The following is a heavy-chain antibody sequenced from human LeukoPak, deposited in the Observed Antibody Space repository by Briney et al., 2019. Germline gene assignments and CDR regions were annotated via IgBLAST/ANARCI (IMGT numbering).Heavy chain of an antibody. CDR3: ARGAYSYGNYYYYMDV. D-gene: IGHD5-18*01. CDR2: IYTSGST. J-gene: IGHJ6*03. CDR1: GGSISSSSYY. Sequence: PSETLSLTCTVSGGSISSSSYYWSWIRQPAGKGLEWIGRIYTSGSTNYNPSLKSRVTMSVDTSKNQFSLKLSSVTAADTAVYYCARGAYSYGNYYYYMDVWGKGTTVTISS. V-gene: IGHV4-61*02.